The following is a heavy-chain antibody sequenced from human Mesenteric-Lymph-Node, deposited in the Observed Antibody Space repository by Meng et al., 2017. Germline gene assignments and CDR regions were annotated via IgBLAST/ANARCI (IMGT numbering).Heavy chain of an antibody. CDR3: ARSGSSGWIDY. D-gene: IGHD6-19*01. V-gene: IGHV4-34*01. Sequence: QVPLQQWGAGLLKPSETLSLTCAVYGGSFSGYYWSWIRQPPGKGLEWIGEINHSGSTNYNPSLKSRVTISVDTSKNQFSLKLSSVTAADTAVYYCARSGSSGWIDYWGQGTLVTVSS. J-gene: IGHJ4*02. CDR1: GGSFSGYY. CDR2: INHSGST.